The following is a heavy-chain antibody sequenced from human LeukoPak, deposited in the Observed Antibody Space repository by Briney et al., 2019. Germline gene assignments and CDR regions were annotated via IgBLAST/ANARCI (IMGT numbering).Heavy chain of an antibody. CDR3: GRHPPGGGYFDY. V-gene: IGHV4-59*08. CDR1: GGSVNNYY. J-gene: IGHJ4*02. Sequence: SETLSLTCTVSGGSVNNYYWSWIRQPPGKGLEWIGYIYYTGSTNYNPSLKSRVTISVDTSKNQISLRLSSVTAADTAVYYRGRHPPGGGYFDYWGQGALVTVSS. CDR2: IYYTGST. D-gene: IGHD3-10*01.